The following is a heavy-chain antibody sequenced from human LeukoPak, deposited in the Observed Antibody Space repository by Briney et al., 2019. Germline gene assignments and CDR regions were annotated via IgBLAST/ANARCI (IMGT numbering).Heavy chain of an antibody. CDR2: IYYSGSA. Sequence: SETLSLTCAVSGGSISSGGDSWTWIRQPPGKVLEWIGYIYYSGSAYYNPSLKSRFTILIDTSKNQFSLTLSSVTAADTAVYYCARIIAAQYFDYWGQGTLVTVSS. V-gene: IGHV4-30-4*07. D-gene: IGHD2-21*01. CDR1: GGSISSGGDS. J-gene: IGHJ4*02. CDR3: ARIIAAQYFDY.